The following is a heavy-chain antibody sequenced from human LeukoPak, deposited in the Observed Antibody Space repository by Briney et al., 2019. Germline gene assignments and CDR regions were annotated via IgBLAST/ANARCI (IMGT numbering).Heavy chain of an antibody. CDR1: GGSISSYY. Sequence: PSETLSLTCTVSGGSISSYYWSWIRQPPGKGLEWIGYIYYSGSTNYNPSLKSRVTISVDTSKNQFSLKLSSVTAADTAVYYCASVSFGYDILTGHIPHHYYYYYLDVWGKGTTVTVSS. V-gene: IGHV4-59*01. D-gene: IGHD3-9*01. J-gene: IGHJ6*03. CDR3: ASVSFGYDILTGHIPHHYYYYYLDV. CDR2: IYYSGST.